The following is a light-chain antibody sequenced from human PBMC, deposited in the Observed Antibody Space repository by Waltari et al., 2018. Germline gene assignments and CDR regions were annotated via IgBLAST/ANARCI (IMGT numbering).Light chain of an antibody. Sequence: IVFTQSPAILALFSGESGNLLCRASQSVNSYLAWYQQKPGQAPRLLIYDASNRATGIPARFVGTGSGTDFTLTITRLEPEDFAVYYCQERSNWPGGSFGGGTKVEIK. J-gene: IGKJ4*01. CDR3: QERSNWPGGS. V-gene: IGKV3-11*01. CDR1: QSVNSY. CDR2: DAS.